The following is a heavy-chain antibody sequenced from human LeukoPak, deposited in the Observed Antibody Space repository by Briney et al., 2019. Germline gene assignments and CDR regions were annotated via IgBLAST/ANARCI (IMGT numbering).Heavy chain of an antibody. J-gene: IGHJ4*02. CDR1: GYTFTSYG. D-gene: IGHD3-16*01. Sequence: ASVKVSCKASGYTFTSYGISWVRQAPGQGLEWMGWISAYNGNTNYAQKLQGRVTMTTDTSTSTAYLEVRSLTSDDTAVYYCAPTAEAYTSWWKVWGQGTLVTVSS. CDR2: ISAYNGNT. V-gene: IGHV1-18*01. CDR3: APTAEAYTSWWKV.